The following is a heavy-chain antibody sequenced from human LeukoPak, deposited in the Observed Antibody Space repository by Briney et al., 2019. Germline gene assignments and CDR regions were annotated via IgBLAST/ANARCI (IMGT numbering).Heavy chain of an antibody. CDR3: ARVAGSYYYMDV. V-gene: IGHV1-69*01. J-gene: IGHJ6*03. D-gene: IGHD6-19*01. CDR1: GGTFSSYA. Sequence: SVKVSCKASGGTFSSYAISWVRQAPGQGLEWMGGIIPIFGTANYAQKFQGRVTITADESTSTAYMELSSLRSEDTAVYYCARVAGSYYYMDVWGKGTTVTVSS. CDR2: IIPIFGTA.